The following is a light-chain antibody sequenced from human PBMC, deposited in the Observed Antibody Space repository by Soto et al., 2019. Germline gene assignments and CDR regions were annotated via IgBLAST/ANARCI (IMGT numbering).Light chain of an antibody. V-gene: IGKV1-5*01. J-gene: IGKJ1*01. CDR1: QSISSW. CDR3: QQYNSYWT. CDR2: DAS. Sequence: EIQMTPSPSSVYVSVGDRVIITFRASQSISSWLAWYQQKPGQAPRLLISDASTLENGVPPRFSGSASETEFTLTISSLQPDDSATYYCQQYNSYWTFGQGTKVDIK.